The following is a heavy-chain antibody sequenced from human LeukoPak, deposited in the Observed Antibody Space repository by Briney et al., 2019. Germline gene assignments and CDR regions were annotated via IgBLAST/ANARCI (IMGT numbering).Heavy chain of an antibody. CDR1: GFTFSNYG. D-gene: IGHD1-26*01. CDR3: AKDKYSGSYGPLDY. J-gene: IGHJ4*02. V-gene: IGHV3-30*18. CDR2: ISYDGSNK. Sequence: GRSLRLSCAASGFTFSNYGMHWVRQAPGKGLEWVAVISYDGSNKYYADSVKGRFTISRDNSKNTLYLQMNSLRAGDTAVYYCAKDKYSGSYGPLDYWGQGTLVTVSS.